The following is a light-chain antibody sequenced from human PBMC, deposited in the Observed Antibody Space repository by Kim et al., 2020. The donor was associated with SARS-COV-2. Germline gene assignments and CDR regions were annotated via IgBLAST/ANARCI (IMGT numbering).Light chain of an antibody. V-gene: IGKV3-15*01. CDR2: GTS. J-gene: IGKJ1*01. CDR3: QQYNNWPPWT. CDR1: QSVSSN. Sequence: ETVMTQSPATLSVSPGERVTLSCRASQSVSSNLAWYQHKPGQAPRLLIYGTSTRATGIPARFSGSGSGTDFTLTISSLQSEDFAVYYCQQYNNWPPWTFGQGTKLEI.